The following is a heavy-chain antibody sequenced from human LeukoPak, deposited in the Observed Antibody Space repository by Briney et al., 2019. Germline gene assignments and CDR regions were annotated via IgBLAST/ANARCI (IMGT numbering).Heavy chain of an antibody. D-gene: IGHD1/OR15-1a*01. Sequence: PGGSLRLSCAASGFTFDDYTMHWVRQAPGKGLEWVSLISWDGGSTYYADSVKGRFTISRDNSKNSLYLQMNGLRTEDTALYYCAKQGRGNKTYYYYMDVWGKGTTVTVSS. V-gene: IGHV3-43*01. J-gene: IGHJ6*03. CDR3: AKQGRGNKTYYYYMDV. CDR2: ISWDGGST. CDR1: GFTFDDYT.